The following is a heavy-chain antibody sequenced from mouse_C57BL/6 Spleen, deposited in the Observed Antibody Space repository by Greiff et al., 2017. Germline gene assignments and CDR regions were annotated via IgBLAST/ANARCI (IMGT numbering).Heavy chain of an antibody. D-gene: IGHD2-2*01. CDR1: GFTFSSYA. J-gene: IGHJ1*03. CDR2: ISDGGSYT. Sequence: EVQLVESGGGLVKPGGSLKLSCAASGFTFSSYAMSWVRQTPEKRLEWVATISDGGSYTYYPDNVKGRFTISRDNAKNNLYLQMSHLKSEDTAMYYYARVRGYPYWYFDVWGTGTTVTVSS. V-gene: IGHV5-4*01. CDR3: ARVRGYPYWYFDV.